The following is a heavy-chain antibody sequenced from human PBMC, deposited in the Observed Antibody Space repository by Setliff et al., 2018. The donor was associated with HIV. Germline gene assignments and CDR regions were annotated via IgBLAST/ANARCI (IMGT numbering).Heavy chain of an antibody. V-gene: IGHV1-18*01. CDR2: ISGYSGHT. Sequence: ASVKVSCKTSGYTFSDYDVAWVRQASGQGLEWMGWISGYSGHTSYAQNFQGRVTMTTDTSTNTAYLELRGLRSDDTAIYYCAREHGTSWPYFDFWGQGTLVTVSS. CDR1: GYTFSDYD. J-gene: IGHJ4*02. CDR3: AREHGTSWPYFDF.